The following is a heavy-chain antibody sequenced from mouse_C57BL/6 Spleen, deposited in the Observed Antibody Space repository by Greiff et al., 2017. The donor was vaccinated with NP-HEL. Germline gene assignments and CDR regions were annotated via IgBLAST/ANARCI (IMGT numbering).Heavy chain of an antibody. V-gene: IGHV1-55*01. CDR3: AREDKNWALAY. CDR1: GYTFTSYW. Sequence: VQLQQSGAELVKPGASVKMSCKASGYTFTSYWITWVKQRPGQGLEWIGDIYPGSGSTNYNEKLKSKATLTVDTSSSTAYMQLSSLTSEDSAVYYCAREDKNWALAYWGQGTLVTVSA. CDR2: IYPGSGST. D-gene: IGHD4-1*01. J-gene: IGHJ3*01.